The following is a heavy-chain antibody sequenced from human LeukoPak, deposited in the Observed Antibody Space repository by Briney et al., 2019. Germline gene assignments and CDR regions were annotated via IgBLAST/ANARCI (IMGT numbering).Heavy chain of an antibody. D-gene: IGHD1-1*01. Sequence: GGSLRLSCAASGFTFSSYAMSWVRQAPGKELEWVSAISGSGGSTYYADSVKGRFTISRDNSKNTLYLQMNSLRAEDTAVYYCAKVEGDNWNDFYYYYGMDVWGQGTTVTVSS. CDR2: ISGSGGST. CDR3: AKVEGDNWNDFYYYYGMDV. J-gene: IGHJ6*02. CDR1: GFTFSSYA. V-gene: IGHV3-23*01.